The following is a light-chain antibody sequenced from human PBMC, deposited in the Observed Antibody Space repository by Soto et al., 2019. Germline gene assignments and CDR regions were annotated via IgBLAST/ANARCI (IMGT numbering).Light chain of an antibody. J-gene: IGKJ4*01. CDR3: QQLNTYPFT. Sequence: DIQLTQSPSFLSASVGDRVTITCRASQGISSYLAWYQQKPGKAPKLLIYAASTLQSGVPPRFSGSESGTEFTLTISSLQPEDFATYYCQQLNTYPFTFGGGTKVEIK. CDR2: AAS. V-gene: IGKV1-9*01. CDR1: QGISSY.